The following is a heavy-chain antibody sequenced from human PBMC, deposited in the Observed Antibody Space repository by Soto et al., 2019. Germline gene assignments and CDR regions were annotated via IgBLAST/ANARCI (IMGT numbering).Heavy chain of an antibody. CDR1: GFTFRWFG. CDR2: ISNDGSNE. J-gene: IGHJ4*02. CDR3: AKGEVRGIIPSYFDY. V-gene: IGHV3-30*18. Sequence: GGSLRLSCAGSGFTFRWFGMNWVRQAPGKGLEWVARISNDGSNEYYVDSVKGRFTISRDNSKNTLYLQMDSLRAEDTAVYYCAKGEVRGIIPSYFDYWGLGTLVTVS. D-gene: IGHD3-10*01.